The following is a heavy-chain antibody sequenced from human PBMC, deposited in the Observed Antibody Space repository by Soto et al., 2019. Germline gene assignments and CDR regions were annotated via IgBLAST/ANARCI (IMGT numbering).Heavy chain of an antibody. D-gene: IGHD3-3*01. Sequence: GTSVKVSCKASGYTFTSYGISWVRQAPGQGLEWMGWISAYNGNTNYAQKLQGRVTMTTDTSTSTAYMELRSLRSDDTAVYYCARVNITIFGVVIDYGMDVWGQGTTVT. CDR1: GYTFTSYG. J-gene: IGHJ6*02. CDR3: ARVNITIFGVVIDYGMDV. V-gene: IGHV1-18*01. CDR2: ISAYNGNT.